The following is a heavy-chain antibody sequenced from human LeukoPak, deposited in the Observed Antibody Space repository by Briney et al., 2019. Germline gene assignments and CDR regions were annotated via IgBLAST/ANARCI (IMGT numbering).Heavy chain of an antibody. J-gene: IGHJ4*02. D-gene: IGHD3-22*01. CDR3: ATYYDSSGHRFDY. CDR2: IYHSGST. V-gene: IGHV4-4*02. Sequence: SETLSLTCAVSGGSISSSNWWSWVRQPPGKGLEWIGEIYHSGSTNYNPSLKSRVIISVDKSKNQFSLKLSSVTAADTAVYYCATYYDSSGHRFDYWGQGTLATVSS. CDR1: GGSISSSNW.